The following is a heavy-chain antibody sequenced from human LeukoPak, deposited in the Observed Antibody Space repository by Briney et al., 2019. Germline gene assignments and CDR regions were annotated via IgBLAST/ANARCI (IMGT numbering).Heavy chain of an antibody. J-gene: IGHJ1*01. Sequence: PGGSLRLSCAASGFTFSGYAMSWIRQAPGKGLEWVSYISSSSSYINYADSVKGRFTISRDNAKNSLYLQMNSLRAEDTAVYYCARDLYINYVRYFHHWGQGTLVTVSS. CDR2: ISSSSSYI. CDR1: GFTFSGYA. D-gene: IGHD4-11*01. CDR3: ARDLYINYVRYFHH. V-gene: IGHV3-11*06.